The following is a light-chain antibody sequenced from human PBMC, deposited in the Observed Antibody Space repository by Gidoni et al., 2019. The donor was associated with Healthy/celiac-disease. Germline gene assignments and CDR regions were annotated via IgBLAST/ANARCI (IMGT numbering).Light chain of an antibody. CDR1: QSVSSY. J-gene: IGKJ3*01. Sequence: LVFTQSPATLSLSPGERATLSCRASQSVSSYLAWYQQKPGQSPRLLIYDASNRATGIPARFSGSGSGTDFTLTISSLEPEDFAVYYCQQRSNWPIFTXGXGTKXDIK. CDR2: DAS. CDR3: QQRSNWPIFT. V-gene: IGKV3-11*01.